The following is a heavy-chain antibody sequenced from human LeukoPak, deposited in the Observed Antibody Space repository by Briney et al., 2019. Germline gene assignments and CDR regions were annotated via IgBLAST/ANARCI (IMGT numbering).Heavy chain of an antibody. V-gene: IGHV1-18*01. D-gene: IGHD5-18*01. CDR2: ISAYNGNT. J-gene: IGHJ4*02. CDR1: GYTFASYG. Sequence: ASVTVSFKASGYTFASYGISWVRQAPGQGREGMGWISAYNGNTNYAQKLQGRVTMTTATSTSTAYMELRSLRADDTAVYYCARGRVFVDTAIVSPVQYFDYWGQGTLVTVSS. CDR3: ARGRVFVDTAIVSPVQYFDY.